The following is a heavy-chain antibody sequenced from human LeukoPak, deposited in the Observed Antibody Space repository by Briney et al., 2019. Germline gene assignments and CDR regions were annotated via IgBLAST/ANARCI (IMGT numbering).Heavy chain of an antibody. V-gene: IGHV3-66*01. D-gene: IGHD6-19*01. J-gene: IGHJ4*02. CDR1: GFTVSSNY. CDR2: IYTDGNT. CDR3: ARGVELYTSGWFL. Sequence: PGGSLRLSCAASGFTVSSNYMSWLRQAPGKGLEWVSVIYTDGNTYYTDSVKGRFTISRDNSKNTLYLQMNSLGVEDTAMYYCARGVELYTSGWFLWGQGTLVTVSS.